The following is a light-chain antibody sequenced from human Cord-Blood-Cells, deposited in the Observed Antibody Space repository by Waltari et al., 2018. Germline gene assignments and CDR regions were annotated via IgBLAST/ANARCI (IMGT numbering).Light chain of an antibody. Sequence: IVMTQSPATLSVSPGERATLSCRARQSVSSTLAWYQPRPGQAPRLLIHGASTRATGIPARFSGSGSGAEFTRTISSLQSEDFAVYYCQKYNNWPRLTFGGGTKVEIK. V-gene: IGKV3-15*01. J-gene: IGKJ4*01. CDR3: QKYNNWPRLT. CDR1: QSVSST. CDR2: GAS.